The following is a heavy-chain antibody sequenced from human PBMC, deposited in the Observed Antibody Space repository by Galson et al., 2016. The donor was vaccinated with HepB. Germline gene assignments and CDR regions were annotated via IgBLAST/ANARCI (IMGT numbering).Heavy chain of an antibody. Sequence: SLRLSCAASGFTFGDYGMSWVRQAPGKGLEWVSGINWNGGSSGYADSVKGRFTVSRDNAKKSLYLQMNSLRAEDTAFYYCASLSYDSTGYYYYGSWGQGTLVTVSS. CDR1: GFTFGDYG. CDR2: INWNGGSS. D-gene: IGHD3-22*01. J-gene: IGHJ5*02. CDR3: ASLSYDSTGYYYYGS. V-gene: IGHV3-20*04.